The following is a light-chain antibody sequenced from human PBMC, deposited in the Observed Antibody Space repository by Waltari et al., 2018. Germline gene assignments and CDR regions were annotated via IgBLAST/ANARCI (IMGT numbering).Light chain of an antibody. V-gene: IGLV2-11*01. CDR1: SSDVGGDNF. Sequence: QSALAQPRPISGSPGQSVAISCTGTSSDVGGDNFVSWYQKPPDKAPKLIIYDVNKRPSGVPGRFSGSKSGNTASLTISGLQAEDEAHYYCWSYVGGNTYWVFGGGTKLTVL. CDR3: WSYVGGNTYWV. CDR2: DVN. J-gene: IGLJ3*02.